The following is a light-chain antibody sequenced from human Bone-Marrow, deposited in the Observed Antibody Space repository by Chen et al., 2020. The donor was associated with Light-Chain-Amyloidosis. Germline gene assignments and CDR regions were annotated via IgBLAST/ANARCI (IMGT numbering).Light chain of an antibody. CDR1: SSDVGGYNY. Sequence: QSALTQPPSASGSLGQSVPISCTGTSSDVGGYNYVSWYQQHPGKAPKLMISEVSKRPSGVPDRFSGSKSGNTASLTVSGLQPDDEADYYCSSYGVRTNFVFGGGTKLTVL. CDR2: EVS. V-gene: IGLV2-8*01. J-gene: IGLJ2*01. CDR3: SSYGVRTNFV.